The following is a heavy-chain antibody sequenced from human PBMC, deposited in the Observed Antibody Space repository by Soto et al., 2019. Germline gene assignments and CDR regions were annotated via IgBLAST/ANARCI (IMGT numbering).Heavy chain of an antibody. Sequence: QVQLVQSGAEVTKPGASVKVSCRTSGYTFTNYYMHWVRQAPGQGLEWMGIIKCRGGETTYAKKFQGRVPLPRDTSTSTVYMEVSSLRSEDTAVYYCARGGDVVLVTAPLDPWVQGTLVTVSS. CDR1: GYTFTNYY. CDR2: IKCRGGET. D-gene: IGHD2-21*02. CDR3: ARGGDVVLVTAPLDP. J-gene: IGHJ5*02. V-gene: IGHV1-46*03.